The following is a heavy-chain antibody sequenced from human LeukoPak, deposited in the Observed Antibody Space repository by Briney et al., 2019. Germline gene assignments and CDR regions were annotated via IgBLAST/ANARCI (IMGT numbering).Heavy chain of an antibody. CDR2: IKQDGSEK. Sequence: GGSLRLSCAASGFSFSSYWMSWVRQAPGKGLEWVANIKQDGSEKYYVDSLKGRFTISRDNAKNSLYLQMNSLRAEDTAVYYCALETEWRLFDYWGQGTLVTVSS. J-gene: IGHJ4*02. CDR1: GFSFSSYW. V-gene: IGHV3-7*03. D-gene: IGHD2-8*01. CDR3: ALETEWRLFDY.